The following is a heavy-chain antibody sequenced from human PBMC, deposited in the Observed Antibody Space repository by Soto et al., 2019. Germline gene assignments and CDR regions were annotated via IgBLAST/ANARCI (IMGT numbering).Heavy chain of an antibody. CDR2: ISAYNGNT. J-gene: IGHJ6*02. CDR1: GYTFTSYG. V-gene: IGHV1-18*01. D-gene: IGHD6-6*01. Sequence: ASVKVSCKASGYTFTSYGISWVRQAPGQGLEWMGWISAYNGNTNYAQKLQGRVTMTTDTSTSTAYMELRSLRSDDTAVYYCAREYSSSSGYYYYHGMDVWGQGTTVTVSS. CDR3: AREYSSSSGYYYYHGMDV.